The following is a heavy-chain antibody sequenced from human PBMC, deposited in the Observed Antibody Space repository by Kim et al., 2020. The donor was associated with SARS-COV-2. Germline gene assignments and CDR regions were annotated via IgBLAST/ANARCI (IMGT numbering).Heavy chain of an antibody. D-gene: IGHD3-16*01. V-gene: IGHV3-33*01. Sequence: YADSVKGRFTISRDNSKNTLYLQMNSLRAEDTAVYYCARDKDGGEDAFDIWGQGTMVTVSS. J-gene: IGHJ3*02. CDR3: ARDKDGGEDAFDI.